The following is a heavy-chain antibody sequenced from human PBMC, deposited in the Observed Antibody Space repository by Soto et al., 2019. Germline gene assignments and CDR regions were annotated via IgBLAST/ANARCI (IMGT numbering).Heavy chain of an antibody. J-gene: IGHJ4*02. D-gene: IGHD2-21*01. CDR3: AKGDWTF. CDR1: GFTFSSYG. CDR2: ISYDGSNK. V-gene: IGHV3-30*18. Sequence: QVQLVESGGGVVQPGRSLRLSCAASGFTFSSYGMHWVRQAPGKGLEWVAVISYDGSNKYYADSVKGRFTISRDNSKNTLYLQMNSLRAEDTAVYYCAKGDWTFWGQGTLVTVSS.